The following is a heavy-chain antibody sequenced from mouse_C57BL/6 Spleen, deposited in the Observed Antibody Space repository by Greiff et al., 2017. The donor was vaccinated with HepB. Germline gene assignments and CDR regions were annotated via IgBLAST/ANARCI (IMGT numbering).Heavy chain of an antibody. V-gene: IGHV1-53*01. D-gene: IGHD1-1*01. Sequence: QVQLQQPGTELLKPGASVKLSCKASGYTFTSYWMHWVKQRPGQGLEWIGNINPSNGGTNYNEKFKSKATLTVDKSSSTAYMQLSSLTSEDSAFYYCARVTTRAYAMDYWGQGTSVTVSS. CDR3: ARVTTRAYAMDY. CDR1: GYTFTSYW. CDR2: INPSNGGT. J-gene: IGHJ4*01.